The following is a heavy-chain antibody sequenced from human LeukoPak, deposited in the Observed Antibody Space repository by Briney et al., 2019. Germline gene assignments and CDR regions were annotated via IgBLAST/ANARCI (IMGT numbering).Heavy chain of an antibody. CDR3: ARFRSAADHPDS. CDR1: GASITNYY. CDR2: ISHTGVT. V-gene: IGHV4-59*01. Sequence: SETLSLTCTVSGASITNYYWSWIRQPPGKGLEWIGYISHTGVTNYNPSLESRVIISADTSRNQFSLKLTSMTAADTAVYYCARFRSAADHPDSWGQGTLVTVSS. J-gene: IGHJ4*02. D-gene: IGHD1-14*01.